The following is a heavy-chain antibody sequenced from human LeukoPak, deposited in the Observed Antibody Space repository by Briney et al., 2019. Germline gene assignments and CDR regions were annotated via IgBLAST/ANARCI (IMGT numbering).Heavy chain of an antibody. V-gene: IGHV3-11*03. J-gene: IGHJ4*02. CDR2: ISSSSSYT. CDR3: AGVAAAGTDY. CDR1: GVTFSDYY. D-gene: IGHD6-13*01. Sequence: GGSLRLSCAASGVTFSDYYMSWIRQAPGKGLEWVSYISSSSSYTNYADSVKGRFTISRDNAKNSLYLQMNSLRAEDTAVYYCAGVAAAGTDYWGQGTLVTVSS.